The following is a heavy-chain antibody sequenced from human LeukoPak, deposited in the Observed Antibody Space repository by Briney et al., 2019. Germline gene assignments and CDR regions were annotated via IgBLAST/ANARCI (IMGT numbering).Heavy chain of an antibody. V-gene: IGHV6-1*01. CDR2: TYYRSKWYR. CDR1: GDSVSANSVT. CDR3: ARDSDAFDI. Sequence: PSQTLSLTCAISGDSVSANSVTWNWIRQPPSRGLEWLGRTYYRSKWYRDYGVSVKSRITINPDSSKNQFSLQLSSVTPEDTGLYYCARDSDAFDIWGQGTMVTVSS. J-gene: IGHJ3*02.